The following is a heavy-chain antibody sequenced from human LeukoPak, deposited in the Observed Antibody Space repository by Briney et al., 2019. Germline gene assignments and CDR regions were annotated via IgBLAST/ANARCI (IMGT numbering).Heavy chain of an antibody. V-gene: IGHV4-30-4*08. CDR3: ARDSYFDWSYYFDY. CDR1: GGSINSGDYY. D-gene: IGHD3-9*01. Sequence: SQTLSLTCTVSGGSINSGDYYWSWIRQPPGKGLEWIGYIYYSGSTYYNPSLKSRVTISIDTSKNQFSLKLSSVTAADTAVYYCARDSYFDWSYYFDYWGQGTLVTVSS. CDR2: IYYSGST. J-gene: IGHJ4*02.